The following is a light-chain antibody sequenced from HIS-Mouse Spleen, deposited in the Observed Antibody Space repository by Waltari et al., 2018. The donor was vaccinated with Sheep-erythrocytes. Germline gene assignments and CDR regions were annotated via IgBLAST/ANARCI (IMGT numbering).Light chain of an antibody. V-gene: IGLV3-1*01. J-gene: IGLJ3*02. CDR2: QDS. CDR1: KLGDKY. CDR3: QAWDSSTAWV. Sequence: SYELTQPPSVSVSPGQTASITCSGDKLGDKYACWSQQKPGQSPVLVIYQDSKRPSGIPERFSGSNSGNKATLTISGTQAMDEADYYCQAWDSSTAWVFGGGTKLTVL.